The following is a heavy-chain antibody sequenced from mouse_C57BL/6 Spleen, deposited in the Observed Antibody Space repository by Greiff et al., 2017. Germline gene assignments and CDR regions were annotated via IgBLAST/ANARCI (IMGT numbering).Heavy chain of an antibody. CDR3: TTAYYSNHQGYFDV. CDR1: GFNIKDYY. Sequence: EVQLVESGAELVRPGASVKLSCTASGFNIKDYYMHWVKQRPEQGLEWIGRIDPEDGDTEYAPKFQGKATMTADTSTNPAFLQLSILTSEDTAVYYCTTAYYSNHQGYFDVWGTGTTVTVSS. J-gene: IGHJ1*03. CDR2: IDPEDGDT. V-gene: IGHV14-1*01. D-gene: IGHD2-5*01.